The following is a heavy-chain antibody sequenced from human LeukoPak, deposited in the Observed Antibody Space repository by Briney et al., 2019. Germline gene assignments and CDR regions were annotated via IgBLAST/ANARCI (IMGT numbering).Heavy chain of an antibody. CDR1: GYTFTGYY. CDR3: ARGDYYGSGSRYFDY. V-gene: IGHV1-2*02. D-gene: IGHD3-10*01. J-gene: IGHJ4*02. Sequence: ASVKVSCKASGYTFTGYYMHWVRQAPGQGLEWMGWTNPNSGGTNYAQKFQGRVTMTRDTSISTAYMELSRLRSDDTAVYYCARGDYYGSGSRYFDYWGQGTLVTVSS. CDR2: TNPNSGGT.